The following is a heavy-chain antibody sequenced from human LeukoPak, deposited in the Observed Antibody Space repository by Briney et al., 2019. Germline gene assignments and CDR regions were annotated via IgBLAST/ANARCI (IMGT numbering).Heavy chain of an antibody. J-gene: IGHJ4*02. CDR3: ARDGKDSSSWATRYYFDY. Sequence: PGGSLRLSCAASGFTFDDYAMHWVRQAPGKGLEWVSGISWNSGSIGYADSVKGRFTISRDNAKNSLYLQMNSLRAEDTAVYYCARDGKDSSSWATRYYFDYWGQGTLVTVSS. V-gene: IGHV3-9*01. CDR2: ISWNSGSI. CDR1: GFTFDDYA. D-gene: IGHD6-13*01.